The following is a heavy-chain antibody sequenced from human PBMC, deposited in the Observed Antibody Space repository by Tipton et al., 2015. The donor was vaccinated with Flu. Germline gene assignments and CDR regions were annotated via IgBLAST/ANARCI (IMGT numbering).Heavy chain of an antibody. CDR1: GFTFSSYW. CDR3: ARGRGNSGSWYSDY. Sequence: SLRLSCAASGFTFSSYWMSWVRQAPGKGPEWVANIKQNGSEKYYVDSVKGRFTISRDNAKNSLYLQMNSLRAEDTAVYYCARGRGNSGSWYSDYWGQGTLVTVSS. CDR2: IKQNGSEK. V-gene: IGHV3-7*01. J-gene: IGHJ4*02. D-gene: IGHD6-13*01.